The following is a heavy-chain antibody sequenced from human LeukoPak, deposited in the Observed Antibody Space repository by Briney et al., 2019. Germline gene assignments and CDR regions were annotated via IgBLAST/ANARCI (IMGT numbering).Heavy chain of an antibody. CDR3: ARVKGYYGSGSYYYYYYMDV. D-gene: IGHD3-10*01. CDR1: GGSLSSSSYY. J-gene: IGHJ6*03. Sequence: SETLSLTCTVSGGSLSSSSYYWGWIRQPPGKGLEWIGYIYYSGSTNYNASLKSRVTISVDTSKNQFSLKLSSVTAADTAVYYCARVKGYYGSGSYYYYYYMDVWGKGTTVAVSS. V-gene: IGHV4-61*01. CDR2: IYYSGST.